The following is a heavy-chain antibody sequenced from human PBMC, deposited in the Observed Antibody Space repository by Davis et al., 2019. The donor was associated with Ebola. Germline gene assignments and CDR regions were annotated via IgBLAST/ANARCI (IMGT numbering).Heavy chain of an antibody. CDR2: ISGSGGST. CDR1: GFTFSSYA. Sequence: GGSLRLSCAASGFTFSSYAMSWVRQAPGKGLEWVSAISGSGGSTYYADSVKGRFTIFRDNSKNTLYLQMNSLRAEDTAVYYCAKGLATMPYYYGMDVWGQGTTVTVSS. D-gene: IGHD5-12*01. CDR3: AKGLATMPYYYGMDV. J-gene: IGHJ6*02. V-gene: IGHV3-23*01.